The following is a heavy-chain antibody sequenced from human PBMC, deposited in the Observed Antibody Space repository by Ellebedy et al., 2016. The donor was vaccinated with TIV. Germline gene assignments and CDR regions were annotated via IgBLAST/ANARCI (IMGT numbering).Heavy chain of an antibody. CDR2: IRSKAYGGTT. Sequence: GESLKISCTASGFTFGDYAMSWFRQAPGKGLEWVGFIRSKAYGGTTEYAASVKGRFTISRDDSKSIAYLQMNSLKTEDTAVYYCTRDQRLGELSRTYYFDYWGQGTLVTVSS. CDR1: GFTFGDYA. J-gene: IGHJ4*02. V-gene: IGHV3-49*03. D-gene: IGHD3-16*02. CDR3: TRDQRLGELSRTYYFDY.